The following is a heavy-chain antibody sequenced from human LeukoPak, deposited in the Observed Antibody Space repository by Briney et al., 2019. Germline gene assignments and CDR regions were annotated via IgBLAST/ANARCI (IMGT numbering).Heavy chain of an antibody. CDR3: AREGIAVAGFFDY. J-gene: IGHJ4*02. D-gene: IGHD6-19*01. CDR1: GGSISSSNW. Sequence: SETLSLTCAVSGGSISSSNWWSWVRPPQGKGLEWIGEIYHSGSTNYNQSPKSRVTISVDKSMNKFSLKLSSVTAADTAVYYCAREGIAVAGFFDYWGQGTLVTVSS. CDR2: IYHSGST. V-gene: IGHV4-4*02.